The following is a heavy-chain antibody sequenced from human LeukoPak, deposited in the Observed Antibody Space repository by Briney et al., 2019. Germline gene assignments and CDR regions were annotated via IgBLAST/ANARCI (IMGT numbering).Heavy chain of an antibody. CDR2: IIPIFGTA. V-gene: IGHV1-69*05. J-gene: IGHJ5*02. D-gene: IGHD3-22*01. Sequence: GASVKVSCKASGGTFSSYAISWVRQAPGQGLEWMGGIIPIFGTANYAQKFQGRVTMTRDTSTSTVYMELSSLRSEDTAVYYCARSSGPQDYYDSSGSHPWFDPWGQGTLVTVSS. CDR1: GGTFSSYA. CDR3: ARSSGPQDYYDSSGSHPWFDP.